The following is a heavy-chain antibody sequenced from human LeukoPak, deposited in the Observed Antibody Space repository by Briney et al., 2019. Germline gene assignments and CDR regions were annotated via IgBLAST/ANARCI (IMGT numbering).Heavy chain of an antibody. CDR2: ISGSGGST. CDR3: AKDYGDFYWYFDL. D-gene: IGHD4-17*01. CDR1: GFTFSSYG. J-gene: IGHJ2*01. Sequence: GGSLRLSCAASGFTFSSYGMHWVRQAPGKGLEWVSAISGSGGSTYYADSVKGRFTISRDNSKNTLYLQMNSLRAEDTAVYYCAKDYGDFYWYFDLWGRGTLVTVSS. V-gene: IGHV3-23*01.